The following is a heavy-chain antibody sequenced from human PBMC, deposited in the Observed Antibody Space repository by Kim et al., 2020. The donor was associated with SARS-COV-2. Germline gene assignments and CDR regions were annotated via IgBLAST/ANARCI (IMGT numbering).Heavy chain of an antibody. J-gene: IGHJ6*02. CDR1: GFTFSSYE. Sequence: GGSLRLSCVASGFTFSSYEINWVRQAPGKGLEWISYISRSGSPTYYADSVKGRFTISRDNTKNSLFLQMNSLRGEDTAVYYCASTVHSHYYGMDVWGQGTTVTVSS. CDR2: ISRSGSPT. CDR3: ASTVHSHYYGMDV. D-gene: IGHD1-26*01. V-gene: IGHV3-48*03.